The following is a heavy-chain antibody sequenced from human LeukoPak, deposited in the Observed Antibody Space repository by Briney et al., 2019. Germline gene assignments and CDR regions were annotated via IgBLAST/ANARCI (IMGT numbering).Heavy chain of an antibody. CDR3: ARLDGSLAHISGSYPDF. CDR1: GDSFTNTDFF. CDR2: IDDSGRI. J-gene: IGHJ4*02. Sequence: SETLSLTCTVSGDSFTNTDFFWGWICQPPGKGLEWIANIDDSGRIYSNLSLRSRVTMSRDTSKNQFSLKVTSVTAADTAVYYCARLDGSLAHISGSYPDFWGQGILVTVSS. V-gene: IGHV4-39*01. D-gene: IGHD3-10*01.